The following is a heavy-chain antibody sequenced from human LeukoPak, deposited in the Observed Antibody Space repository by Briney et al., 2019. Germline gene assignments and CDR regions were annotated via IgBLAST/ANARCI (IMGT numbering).Heavy chain of an antibody. Sequence: ASVKVSCKASGYTFTGYYMHWVRQAPGQGLEWMGWINPNSGGTNYAQKFQGRVTMTRDTSISTAYMELSRLRSDDTAVYYCARSELRSTMVRGVIKNVYYYMDVWGKGTTVTVSS. V-gene: IGHV1-2*02. CDR1: GYTFTGYY. D-gene: IGHD3-10*01. CDR3: ARSELRSTMVRGVIKNVYYYMDV. J-gene: IGHJ6*03. CDR2: INPNSGGT.